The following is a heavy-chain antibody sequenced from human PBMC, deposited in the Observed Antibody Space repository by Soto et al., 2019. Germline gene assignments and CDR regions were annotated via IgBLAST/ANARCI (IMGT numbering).Heavy chain of an antibody. CDR2: ISYDGSNK. D-gene: IGHD3-10*01. Sequence: GGSLRLSCAASGFTFSSYAMHWVRQAPGKGLEWVAVISYDGSNKYYADSVKGRFTISRDNSKNTLYLQMNSLRAEDTAVYYCARRKDMVRGASDGMDVWGQGTTVTVSS. CDR3: ARRKDMVRGASDGMDV. CDR1: GFTFSSYA. J-gene: IGHJ6*02. V-gene: IGHV3-30-3*01.